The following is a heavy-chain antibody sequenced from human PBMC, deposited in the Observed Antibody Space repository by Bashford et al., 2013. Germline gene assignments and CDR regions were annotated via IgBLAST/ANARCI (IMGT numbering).Heavy chain of an antibody. J-gene: IGHJ3*02. Sequence: VRQAPGKGLEWVGRTRNKANSYTTEYAASVKGRFTFSRDDDRSIAYLQMNSLKTEDTAVYYCTRDSRDLFVGSEPAFDIWGQGTMVTVSS. V-gene: IGHV3-72*01. CDR2: TRNKANSYTT. CDR3: TRDSRDLFVGSEPAFDI. D-gene: IGHD3-10*01.